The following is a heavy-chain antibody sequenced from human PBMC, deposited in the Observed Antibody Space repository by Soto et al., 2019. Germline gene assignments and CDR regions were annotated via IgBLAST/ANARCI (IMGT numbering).Heavy chain of an antibody. CDR3: ASRNYDILTGYYNYFDY. CDR1: GGSISSGDYY. Sequence: QVQLQESGPGLVKPSQTLSLTCTVSGGSISSGDYYWSWIRQPPGKGLEWIGYIYYSGSTYYNPSLKSRVTISVGTSKNQFSLKLSSVTAADTAVYYCASRNYDILTGYYNYFDYWGQGTLVTVSS. J-gene: IGHJ4*02. V-gene: IGHV4-30-4*01. CDR2: IYYSGST. D-gene: IGHD3-9*01.